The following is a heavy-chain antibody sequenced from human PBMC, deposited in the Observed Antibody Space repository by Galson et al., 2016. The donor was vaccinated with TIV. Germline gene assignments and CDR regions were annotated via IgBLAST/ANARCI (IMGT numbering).Heavy chain of an antibody. D-gene: IGHD3-16*01. Sequence: CAISGDSVSSTSAAWNWIRQSPSRGLEWLGRTYYRSKWYNDYAPSVKSRITINPDTSKNQFSLQLNSVTPEDTAVYYCSRAKPSVFGIIMTLDSWGQGTLVTVSS. CDR2: TYYRSKWYN. V-gene: IGHV6-1*01. CDR3: SRAKPSVFGIIMTLDS. J-gene: IGHJ4*02. CDR1: GDSVSSTSAA.